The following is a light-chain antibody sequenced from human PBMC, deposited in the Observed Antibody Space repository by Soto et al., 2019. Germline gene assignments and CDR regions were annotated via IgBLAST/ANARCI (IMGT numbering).Light chain of an antibody. Sequence: QSVLTQPPSMSGATGQRVTISCTGSSSNIGAGYDVHWYQQHPGTAPKLLIFDNNNRPSGVPDRFSGSKSDTSASLAITGLQAEDESDYYCQSCDTSLSGFVVFGGGTTLTVL. J-gene: IGLJ2*01. CDR1: SSNIGAGYD. CDR2: DNN. V-gene: IGLV1-40*01. CDR3: QSCDTSLSGFVV.